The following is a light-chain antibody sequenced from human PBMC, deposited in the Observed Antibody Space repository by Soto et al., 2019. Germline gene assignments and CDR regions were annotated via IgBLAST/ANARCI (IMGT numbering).Light chain of an antibody. Sequence: IQMTQSPSSLSASAGDRVTITCRASQSVSSWLAWYQQKPGKAPKLLIYDVSSLESGVPSRFSGSGSGTEFTLTISSLQPDVFATHYCKQYNSYNGTFGHGSKL. J-gene: IGKJ1*01. CDR2: DVS. CDR1: QSVSSW. CDR3: KQYNSYNGT. V-gene: IGKV1-5*01.